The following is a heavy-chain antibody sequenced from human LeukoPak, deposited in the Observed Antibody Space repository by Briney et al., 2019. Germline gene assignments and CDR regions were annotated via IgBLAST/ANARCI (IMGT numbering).Heavy chain of an antibody. CDR3: ARGLGATRLSSY. J-gene: IGHJ4*02. CDR1: GGSISSSSYY. Sequence: PSETLSLTCTVSGGSISSSSYYWGWIRQPPGKGLEWIGSIYYSGSTYYNPSLKSRVTISVDTSKNQFSLKLSSVTAADTAVYYCARGLGATRLSSYWGQGTLVTVSS. CDR2: IYYSGST. D-gene: IGHD1-26*01. V-gene: IGHV4-39*01.